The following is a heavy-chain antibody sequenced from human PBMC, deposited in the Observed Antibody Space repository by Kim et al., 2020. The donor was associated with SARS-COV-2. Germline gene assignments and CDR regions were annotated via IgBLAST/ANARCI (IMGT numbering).Heavy chain of an antibody. V-gene: IGHV3-21*01. CDR3: ARDGGNGDTDY. D-gene: IGHD2-21*01. CDR2: I. J-gene: IGHJ4*02. Sequence: IYYADSVKGRFTISRDNSKNSLYLQMNSLRAEDTAVYYCARDGGNGDTDYWGQGTLVTVSS.